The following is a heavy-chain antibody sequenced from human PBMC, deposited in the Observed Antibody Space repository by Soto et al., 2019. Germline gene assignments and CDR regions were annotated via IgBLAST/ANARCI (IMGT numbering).Heavy chain of an antibody. CDR3: ARTVDYGVERALDN. CDR1: GASISSGENY. CDR2: IHYIGST. Sequence: PSETLSLTCAVSGASISSGENYWSWIRQPPGKGLEWIGCIHYIGSTYYSPSLKSRVAMSVDTSKNLFSLRLSSVSATDTAVYFCARTVDYGVERALDNWGQGTQVTVSS. J-gene: IGHJ4*02. D-gene: IGHD4-17*01. V-gene: IGHV4-30-4*01.